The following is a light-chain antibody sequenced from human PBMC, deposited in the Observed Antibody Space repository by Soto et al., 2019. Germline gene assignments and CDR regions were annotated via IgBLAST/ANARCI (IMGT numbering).Light chain of an antibody. V-gene: IGLV1-51*01. CDR2: DDN. J-gene: IGLJ3*02. Sequence: QPVLTQPPSVSAAAGQKVTISCSGGYSNIGNNYVSWYQQLPGTVPKLLIYDDNKRPSEIPDRFSGSKSDTSATLGITGLQTGDEAYYYCGTWDASLSAGVFGGGTKLTVL. CDR3: GTWDASLSAGV. CDR1: YSNIGNNY.